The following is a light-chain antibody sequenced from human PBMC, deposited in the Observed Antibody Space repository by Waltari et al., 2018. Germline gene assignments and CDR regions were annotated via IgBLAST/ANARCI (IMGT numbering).Light chain of an antibody. Sequence: DIQMTQSPSSLSASVGDRVTITCRASQSISIWLAWYQQKQGKAPKLLIYKASSLEGGVPSRFSGSGSGTEFTLTISSLQPDDFATYYCLQYNSFSWTFGQGTKVEIK. J-gene: IGKJ1*01. CDR1: QSISIW. V-gene: IGKV1-5*03. CDR2: KAS. CDR3: LQYNSFSWT.